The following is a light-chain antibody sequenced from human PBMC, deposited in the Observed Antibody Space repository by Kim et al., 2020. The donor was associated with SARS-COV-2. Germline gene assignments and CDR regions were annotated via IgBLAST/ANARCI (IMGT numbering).Light chain of an antibody. Sequence: EIVLRQSPGTLCLSPGERATLSCRASQTVSSNYLAWYQQKPGQAPRLLIYAASSRATGIPDRFSGSGSGTGFTLTISRLEPEDFAVYYCQQYGTSWTFGQGTKVDIK. CDR2: AAS. V-gene: IGKV3-20*01. J-gene: IGKJ1*01. CDR3: QQYGTSWT. CDR1: QTVSSNY.